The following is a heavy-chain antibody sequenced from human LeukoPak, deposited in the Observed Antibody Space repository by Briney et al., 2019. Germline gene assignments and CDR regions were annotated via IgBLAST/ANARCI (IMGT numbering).Heavy chain of an antibody. J-gene: IGHJ4*02. CDR3: ARASYSYDISGWVPFDY. Sequence: SETLSLTCTVSGYSISGGYYWGWIRQPPGRGLEWIGSIYHSGTTYYNPSLKSRVTISGDTSENQFSLRLSSVTAADTAVYYCARASYSYDISGWVPFDYWGQGTLVTVSS. CDR1: GYSISGGYY. V-gene: IGHV4-38-2*02. D-gene: IGHD3-22*01. CDR2: IYHSGTT.